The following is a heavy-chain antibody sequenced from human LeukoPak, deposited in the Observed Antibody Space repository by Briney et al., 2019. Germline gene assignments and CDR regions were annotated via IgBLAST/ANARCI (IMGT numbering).Heavy chain of an antibody. CDR2: IWYDGSKT. J-gene: IGHJ5*02. CDR1: GITFSNYG. V-gene: IGHV3-33*06. Sequence: PGGSLRLSCAASGITFSNYGMHWVRQAPGKGQEWLAMIWYDGSKTHYADSVKGRFTISRDNSKNTLYLQMNSLRADDTAVYYCAKGDTTDPFDPWGQGTLVTVSS. D-gene: IGHD1-14*01. CDR3: AKGDTTDPFDP.